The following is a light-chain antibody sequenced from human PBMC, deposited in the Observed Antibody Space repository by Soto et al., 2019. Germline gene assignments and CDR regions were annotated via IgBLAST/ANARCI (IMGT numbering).Light chain of an antibody. CDR1: SSNIGAGYD. CDR2: GNY. Sequence: QSVLTQPPSVSGAPGQSITISCTGTSSNIGAGYDVHWYQQLPGSAPKLLIYGNYNRPSGVPDRISGSKSATSASLSIAGLQAEDEGDYYCQSYDNTLSYDSSLSASVFGGGTKVTV. V-gene: IGLV1-40*01. CDR3: QSYDNTLSYDSSLSASV. J-gene: IGLJ2*01.